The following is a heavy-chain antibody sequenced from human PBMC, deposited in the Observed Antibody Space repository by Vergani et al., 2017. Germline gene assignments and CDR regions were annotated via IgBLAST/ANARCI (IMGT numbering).Heavy chain of an antibody. D-gene: IGHD3-9*01. CDR1: VYTFSNYY. CDR3: ARGDYGILTGYRY. J-gene: IGHJ4*02. CDR2: INPSGGHT. Sequence: QVQVVQSGAEVKKSGASVKVSCKTSVYTFSNYYMHWVRQAPGQGLEWMGIINPSGGHTNYAQKFQGRVTMTRDTSTSTVYMELSSLRSEDTAIYSCARGDYGILTGYRYWGQGTLVTVSA. V-gene: IGHV1-46*03.